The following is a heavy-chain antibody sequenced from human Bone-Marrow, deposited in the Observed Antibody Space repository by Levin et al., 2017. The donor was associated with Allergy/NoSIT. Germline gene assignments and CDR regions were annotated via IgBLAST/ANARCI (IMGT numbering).Heavy chain of an antibody. CDR2: ISGNSGTI. D-gene: IGHD2-2*01. V-gene: IGHV3-48*02. CDR1: GFTFSSHS. CDR3: ARDPDNCDTVCFAPLHY. J-gene: IGHJ4*02. Sequence: GESLKISCAASGFTFSSHSMNWVRQVPGKGLEWLSYISGNSGTIHYADSVKGRFTTSRDNAKNSLYLQMNSLRDEDTAVYYCARDPDNCDTVCFAPLHYWGQGTLVTVSS.